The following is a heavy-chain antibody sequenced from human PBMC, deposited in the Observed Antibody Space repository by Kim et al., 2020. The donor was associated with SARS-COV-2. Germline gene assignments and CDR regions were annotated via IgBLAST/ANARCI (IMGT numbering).Heavy chain of an antibody. D-gene: IGHD3-9*01. V-gene: IGHV4-39*01. CDR3: ARQRWLPTNWFDP. J-gene: IGHJ5*02. Sequence: YNPSLKSRVTMSIDTSKNQVSLNLSYVTAADTAIYYCARQRWLPTNWFDPWGQGTLVTVSS.